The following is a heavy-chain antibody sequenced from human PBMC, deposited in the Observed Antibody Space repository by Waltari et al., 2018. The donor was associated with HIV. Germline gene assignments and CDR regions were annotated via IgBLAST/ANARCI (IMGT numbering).Heavy chain of an antibody. CDR2: ISSTSTT. CDR3: VKGQPWSTYGLFDH. CDR1: GDSISSGGYS. D-gene: IGHD3-3*01. V-gene: IGHV4-30-2*03. J-gene: IGHJ4*02. Sequence: HLQLQESGSGLVKPSETLSLTCAVSGDSISSGGYSWSWIRQPPGEALEWISYISSTSTTIFYADPVKGRFTISRDNSKNTLYLEMNSVRPEDMAMYYCVKGQPWSTYGLFDHWGQGTLVTVSS.